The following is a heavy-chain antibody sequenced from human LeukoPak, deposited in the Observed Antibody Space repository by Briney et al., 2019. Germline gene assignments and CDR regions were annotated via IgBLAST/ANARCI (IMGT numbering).Heavy chain of an antibody. CDR2: ISGSGGRT. CDR1: GFTFSSDV. CDR3: AKVRAPRQYYFDY. V-gene: IGHV3-23*01. J-gene: IGHJ4*02. Sequence: PGGPLRLSCAASGFTFSSDVMSWVRQAPGKGLEWVSAISGSGGRTYYANSVKGRFTISRDNSKNTLYLQMNSLRAEDTAVYYCAKVRAPRQYYFDYWGQGTLVTVSS. D-gene: IGHD1-26*01.